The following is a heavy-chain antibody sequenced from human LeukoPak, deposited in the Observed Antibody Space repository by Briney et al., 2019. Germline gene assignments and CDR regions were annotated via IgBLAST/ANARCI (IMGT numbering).Heavy chain of an antibody. CDR2: INTNTGNP. CDR3: ARENTMVRGPPGY. J-gene: IGHJ4*02. Sequence: ASVKVSCKASGYTFTGYYMHWVRQAPGQGLEWMGWINTNTGNPTYAQGFTGRFVFSLDTSVSTAYLQISSLKAEDTAVYYCARENTMVRGPPGYWGQGTLVTVSS. D-gene: IGHD3-10*01. CDR1: GYTFTGYY. V-gene: IGHV7-4-1*02.